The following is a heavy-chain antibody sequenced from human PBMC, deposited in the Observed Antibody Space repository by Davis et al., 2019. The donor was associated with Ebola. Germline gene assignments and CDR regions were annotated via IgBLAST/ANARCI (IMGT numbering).Heavy chain of an antibody. Sequence: ASVKVSCKASGYTFTSYYMHWVRQAPGQGLEWMGIINPSGGSTSYAQKFQGRVTMTTDTSTSTAYMELRSLRSDDTAVYYCARDRGSYPWDYWGQGTLVTVSS. V-gene: IGHV1-46*01. CDR1: GYTFTSYY. CDR3: ARDRGSYPWDY. J-gene: IGHJ4*02. CDR2: INPSGGST. D-gene: IGHD1-26*01.